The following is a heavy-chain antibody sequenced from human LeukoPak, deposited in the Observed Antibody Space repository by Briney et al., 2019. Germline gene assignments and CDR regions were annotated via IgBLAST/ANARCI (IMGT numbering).Heavy chain of an antibody. CDR3: ASGLATRPDWFDH. V-gene: IGHV4-61*02. CDR2: IHTSGSA. D-gene: IGHD6-6*01. CDR1: GGSLSSGTFY. Sequence: PSQTLSLTCTVSGGSLSSGTFYWSSIRQPAGKGLEWIGRIHTSGSANSNPSLKSRVTISVDTSKNQLSLNLTSVTAADTAVYYCASGLATRPDWFDHWGQGTLVTVSS. J-gene: IGHJ5*02.